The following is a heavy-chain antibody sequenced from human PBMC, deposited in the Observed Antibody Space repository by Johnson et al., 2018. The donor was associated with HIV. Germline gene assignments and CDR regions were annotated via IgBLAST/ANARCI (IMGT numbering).Heavy chain of an antibody. D-gene: IGHD2-15*01. CDR2: ITNKTDDETP. CDR3: AREKTTPDAFDI. V-gene: IGHV3-23*04. CDR1: GFTFDDYG. J-gene: IGHJ3*02. Sequence: VQLVESGGGLVQPGRSLRLSCAASGFTFDDYGMSWVRQAPGKGLEWVGRITNKTDDETPYYSDSVQGRFTISRDNSKNTLYLQMNSVRAEDTAVYYCAREKTTPDAFDIWGQGTMVTVSS.